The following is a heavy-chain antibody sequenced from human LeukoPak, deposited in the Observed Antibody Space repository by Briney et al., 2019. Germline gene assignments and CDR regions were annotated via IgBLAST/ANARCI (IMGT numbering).Heavy chain of an antibody. J-gene: IGHJ6*03. CDR3: ARDVLYYYDSSDYLFYNYYMDV. CDR2: IAPYNGNT. V-gene: IGHV1-18*01. Sequence: GASVKVSCKASGYTFTSYGISWVRRAPGQGLEWMGWIAPYNGNTKYAQNVQGRVTLTTDTTTSTAYMELGSLRSGDTAVYFCARDVLYYYDSSDYLFYNYYMDVWGKGTTVTVSS. D-gene: IGHD3-22*01. CDR1: GYTFTSYG.